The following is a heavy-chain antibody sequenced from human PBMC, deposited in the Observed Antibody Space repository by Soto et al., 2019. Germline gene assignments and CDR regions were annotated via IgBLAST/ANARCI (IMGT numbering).Heavy chain of an antibody. J-gene: IGHJ4*02. CDR2: IGPSDSYT. Sequence: GESLKISCKGSGYSFTSYWISWVRQMPGKGLEWMGRIGPSDSYTNYSPSFQGHVTISADKSISTAYLQWSSLKASDTAMYYCARHCGSIAVAFDYWGQGTLVTVSS. CDR3: ARHCGSIAVAFDY. CDR1: GYSFTSYW. V-gene: IGHV5-10-1*01. D-gene: IGHD6-19*01.